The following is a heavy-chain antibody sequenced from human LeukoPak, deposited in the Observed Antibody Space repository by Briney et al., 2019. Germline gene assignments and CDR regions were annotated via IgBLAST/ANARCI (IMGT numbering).Heavy chain of an antibody. V-gene: IGHV4-4*07. D-gene: IGHD1-26*01. J-gene: IGHJ3*01. CDR2: IYTSGST. CDR1: GGSISSYY. CDR3: ARHSPEWDLLGGGDAFNL. Sequence: PSETLSLTCTVSGGSISSYYWSWIRQPAGKGLEWIGRIYTSGSTNYNPSLKSRVTMSVDTSENQFSLKLSSVTAADTAVYYCARHSPEWDLLGGGDAFNLWGQGTLVTVSS.